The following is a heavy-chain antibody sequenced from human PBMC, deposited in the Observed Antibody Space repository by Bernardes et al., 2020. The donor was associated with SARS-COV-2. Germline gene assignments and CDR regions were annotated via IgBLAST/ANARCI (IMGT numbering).Heavy chain of an antibody. V-gene: IGHV5-51*01. CDR2: IYPGDSDT. Sequence: GESLKISCKGSGYNFISYWIGWVRQMPGKGLEWMGIIYPGDSDTRYSPSFQGQVTISADKAISTAYLQWNSLKASDTAMYYCARNYYYFDYWGQGTLVTVSS. CDR3: ARNYYYFDY. D-gene: IGHD3-10*01. CDR1: GYNFISYW. J-gene: IGHJ4*02.